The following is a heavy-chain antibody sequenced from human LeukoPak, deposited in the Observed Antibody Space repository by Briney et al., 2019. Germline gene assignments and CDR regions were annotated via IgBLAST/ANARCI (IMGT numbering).Heavy chain of an antibody. CDR3: ASTYSYGSQFDY. Sequence: GSSVKVSCKASGGTFSSYAISWVRQAPGQGLEWMGWISAYNGNTNYAQKLQGRVTMTTDTSTSTAYMELRSLRSDDTAVYYCASTYSYGSQFDYWGQGTLVTVSS. CDR1: GGTFSSYA. J-gene: IGHJ4*02. CDR2: ISAYNGNT. D-gene: IGHD5-18*01. V-gene: IGHV1-18*01.